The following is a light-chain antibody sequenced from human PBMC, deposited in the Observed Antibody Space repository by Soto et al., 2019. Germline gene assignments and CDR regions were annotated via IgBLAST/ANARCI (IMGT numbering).Light chain of an antibody. J-gene: IGKJ5*01. V-gene: IGKV3-20*01. CDR2: EAS. Sequence: MVLTPSPCSLSLSPGDRAPLSCRASQSVSSTYLAWYQQKPGQAPRLLIYEASSRATGIPERFSGSGSGTDFTLTINRLEPEDFAVYYCQQYGSAPITFGQGTRLEL. CDR1: QSVSSTY. CDR3: QQYGSAPIT.